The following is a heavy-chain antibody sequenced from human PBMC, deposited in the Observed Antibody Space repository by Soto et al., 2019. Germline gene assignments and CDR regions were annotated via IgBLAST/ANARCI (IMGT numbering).Heavy chain of an antibody. Sequence: PGGSLRLSCAASGFTFSSYGMHWVRQAPGKGLEWVAVISYDGSNKYYADSVKGRFTISRDNSKNTLYLQMNSLRAEDTAVYYCAKDSPAHWGQGTLVTVS. CDR3: AKDSPAH. J-gene: IGHJ4*02. CDR2: ISYDGSNK. V-gene: IGHV3-30*18. CDR1: GFTFSSYG.